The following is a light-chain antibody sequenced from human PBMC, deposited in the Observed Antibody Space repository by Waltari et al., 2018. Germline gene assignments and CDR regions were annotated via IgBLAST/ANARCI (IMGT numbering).Light chain of an antibody. CDR2: GFS. V-gene: IGLV2-11*01. CDR3: CSYAGSFVV. J-gene: IGLJ2*01. Sequence: QSALTQPRSVSGSPGQSVTISCTGTSSDVGGYNYVSWYQKHPGKAPKLMIYGFSKRPSGVPYRFSGSKSGKTASLTISGLQAEDEADYYCCSYAGSFVVFGGGTKLTVL. CDR1: SSDVGGYNY.